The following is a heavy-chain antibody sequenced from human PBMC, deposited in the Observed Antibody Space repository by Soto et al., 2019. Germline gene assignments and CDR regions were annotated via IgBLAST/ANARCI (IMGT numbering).Heavy chain of an antibody. CDR1: GFTFSSYA. Sequence: EVQLLESGGGLVQPGGSLRLSCADSGFTFSSYAMNWVRQARGKGLEWVSGISGSGGSTYYADSVKGRFTTSRDNSKNRLYLQMNSLRAEDTAVDYCAKDRFGENFDDGMDVWGQGTTVTVSS. J-gene: IGHJ6*02. D-gene: IGHD3-10*01. CDR2: ISGSGGST. V-gene: IGHV3-23*01. CDR3: AKDRFGENFDDGMDV.